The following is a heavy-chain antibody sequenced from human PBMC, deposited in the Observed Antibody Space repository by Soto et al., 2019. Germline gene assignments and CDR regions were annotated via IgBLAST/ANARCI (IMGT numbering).Heavy chain of an antibody. Sequence: EVQLVESGGGLVQPGRSLRLSCAAAGFDFDDYDRHWVRQVPGKGLEWVAGITWDSSNIGYADYVKGWFTISRDNAKNFLYLQMKNLRTEDTAFYYCAKDTEVDCLAGSCYPTWGPGNLVTVSS. V-gene: IGHV3-9*01. CDR3: AKDTEVDCLAGSCYPT. CDR1: GFDFDDYD. J-gene: IGHJ5*02. CDR2: ITWDSSNI. D-gene: IGHD2-21*01.